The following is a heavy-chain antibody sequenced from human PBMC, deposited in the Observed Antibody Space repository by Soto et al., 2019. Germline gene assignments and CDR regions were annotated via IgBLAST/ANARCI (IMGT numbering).Heavy chain of an antibody. J-gene: IGHJ5*02. V-gene: IGHV1-2*02. CDR2: IKTDSGDT. Sequence: QVQLVQSGAEVKRPGASVRVSCKASRYTFTSYDIFWVRQSPGQGLEWMGWIKTDSGDTHYAQNFQGRVTMTRDTSISTAYMELNNLVSDDTAVYYCARRSSTYLNEVIFDPWGQGPLVTVSS. CDR1: RYTFTSYD. CDR3: ARRSSTYLNEVIFDP. D-gene: IGHD2-2*01.